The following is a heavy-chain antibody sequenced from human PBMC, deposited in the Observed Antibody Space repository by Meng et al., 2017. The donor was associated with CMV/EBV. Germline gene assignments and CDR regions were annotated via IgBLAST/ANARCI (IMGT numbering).Heavy chain of an antibody. CDR3: VGGIVVVPAAIHYYYYGMDV. Sequence: GESLKISCAASGFTFSSYSMNWVRQAPGKGLEWVSSISSSSSYIYYADSVKGRFTISRDNAKNSLYLQMNSLRAEDTAVYYWVGGIVVVPAAIHYYYYGMDVWGQGTTVTVSS. CDR1: GFTFSSYS. V-gene: IGHV3-21*01. D-gene: IGHD2-2*01. J-gene: IGHJ6*02. CDR2: ISSSSSYI.